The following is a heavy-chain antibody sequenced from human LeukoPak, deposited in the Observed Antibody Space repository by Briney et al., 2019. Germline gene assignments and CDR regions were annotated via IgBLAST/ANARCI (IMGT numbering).Heavy chain of an antibody. CDR3: ARGLAFTAFDY. J-gene: IGHJ4*02. D-gene: IGHD5-18*01. Sequence: GASVKVSCKASGYTFTSHGISWVRQAPGQGLEWMGWISTYNGNTNYAQKLQGRVTMTTHISTSTVYMELRSLRSDDTAVYYCARGLAFTAFDYWGQGTLVTVSS. CDR2: ISTYNGNT. V-gene: IGHV1-18*01. CDR1: GYTFTSHG.